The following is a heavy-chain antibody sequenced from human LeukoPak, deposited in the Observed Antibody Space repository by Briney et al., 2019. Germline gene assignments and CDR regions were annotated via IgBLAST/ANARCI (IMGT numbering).Heavy chain of an antibody. D-gene: IGHD6-19*01. J-gene: IGHJ4*02. CDR3: ARDPTTYNSGTLDY. CDR1: GFGFRNYA. CDR2: ISNDGSLK. Sequence: GRSLRLSCVASGFGFRNYAMHWVRQAPGKGPEWLAVISNDGSLKDYADSVKGRFTISRDNSNNLLYLEMNSLRDKDRALYYCARDPTTYNSGTLDYWGQGTLVTVSS. V-gene: IGHV3-30*04.